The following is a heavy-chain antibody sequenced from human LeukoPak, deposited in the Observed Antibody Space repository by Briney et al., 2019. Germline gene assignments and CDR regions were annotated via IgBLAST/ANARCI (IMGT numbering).Heavy chain of an antibody. V-gene: IGHV3-30-3*01. Sequence: TGGSLRLSCAASGFTFDDYAMHWVRQAPGKGLEWVAVISYDGSNKYYADSVKGRFTISRDNSKNTLYLQMNSLRAEDTAVYYCARTRAISIAVGMNYFDYWGQGTLVTVSS. D-gene: IGHD6-19*01. CDR3: ARTRAISIAVGMNYFDY. CDR1: GFTFDDYA. CDR2: ISYDGSNK. J-gene: IGHJ4*02.